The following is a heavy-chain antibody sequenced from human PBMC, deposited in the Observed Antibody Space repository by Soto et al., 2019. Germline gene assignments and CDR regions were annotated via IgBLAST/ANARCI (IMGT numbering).Heavy chain of an antibody. Sequence: GASVKVSCKASGYTFTSYDINWVRQATGQGLEWMGWMNPNSGNTVYAQKFQGRVTMTRNTSISTAYMELSSLRSEDTAVYYCARGPDPYSSSWYTFDYWGQGTLVTVSS. CDR1: GYTFTSYD. CDR3: ARGPDPYSSSWYTFDY. V-gene: IGHV1-8*01. CDR2: MNPNSGNT. D-gene: IGHD6-13*01. J-gene: IGHJ4*02.